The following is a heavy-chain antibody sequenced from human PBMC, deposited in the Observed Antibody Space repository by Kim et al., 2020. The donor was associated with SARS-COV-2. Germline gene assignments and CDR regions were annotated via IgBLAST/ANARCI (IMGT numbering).Heavy chain of an antibody. CDR2: ISYDGSNK. J-gene: IGHJ4*01. Sequence: GGSLRLSCAASGFTFSSYAMHWVRQAPGKGLEWVAVISYDGSNKYYADSVKGRFTISRDNSKNTLYLQMNSLRAEDTAVYYCAREGAAAGPGFLENQDKSFHYWGHGTLVTVSS. V-gene: IGHV3-30*04. D-gene: IGHD6-13*01. CDR1: GFTFSSYA. CDR3: AREGAAAGPGFLENQDKSFHY.